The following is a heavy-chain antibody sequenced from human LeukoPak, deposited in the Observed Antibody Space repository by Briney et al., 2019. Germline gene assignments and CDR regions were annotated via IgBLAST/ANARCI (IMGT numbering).Heavy chain of an antibody. V-gene: IGHV4-59*12. Sequence: NPSETLSLTCTVSGGSISSYYWSWIRQPPGKGLEWIGYIYYSGSTNYNPSLKSRVTISVDTSKNQFSLKLSSVTAADTAVYYCAREGTITMVRGFFDYWGQGTLVTVSS. D-gene: IGHD3-10*01. CDR3: AREGTITMVRGFFDY. CDR2: IYYSGST. J-gene: IGHJ4*02. CDR1: GGSISSYY.